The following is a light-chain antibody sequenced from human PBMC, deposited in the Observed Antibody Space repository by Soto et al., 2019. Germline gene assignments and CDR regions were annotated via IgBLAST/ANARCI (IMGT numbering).Light chain of an antibody. Sequence: EIVMTQSPATLSVSPGEGATLSCRASHGIGTALAWYQQKPGQTPRLLMYGASIRATGVPARFSGSASGTEFTLTITSRQSEDFAVYYCQHYSDWPLTFGGGTKVESK. CDR1: HGIGTA. CDR3: QHYSDWPLT. J-gene: IGKJ4*01. V-gene: IGKV3-15*01. CDR2: GAS.